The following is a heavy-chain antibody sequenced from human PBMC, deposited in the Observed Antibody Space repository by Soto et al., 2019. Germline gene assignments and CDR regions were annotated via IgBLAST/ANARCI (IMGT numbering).Heavy chain of an antibody. D-gene: IGHD3-16*01. CDR3: ARVRFGDPFDY. J-gene: IGHJ4*02. CDR1: GYRFPSYG. V-gene: IGHV1-18*01. Sequence: ASVKVSCKVSGYRFPSYGINWVRQVPGQGLEWVGWVNPDNHNTNYAQNFQHRVSLTTDTSTNTAFLELRGLRSDDTAVYYCARVRFGDPFDYWGQGTMVTVYS. CDR2: VNPDNHNT.